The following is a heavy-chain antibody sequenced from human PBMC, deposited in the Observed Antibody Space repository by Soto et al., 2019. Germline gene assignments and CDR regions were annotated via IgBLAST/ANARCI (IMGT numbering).Heavy chain of an antibody. CDR3: AHGYVQLLATFHYFDS. Sequence: SGPTLVNPTQTLTLTCTFSGFSITGNGEGVGWIRQPPGEALEWLALIYWADDKRYSPSLRNRLTITLDNSKDQVILTMTDMGPADTATYYCAHGYVQLLATFHYFDSWGQGTQVTVSS. V-gene: IGHV2-5*02. CDR1: GFSITGNGEG. J-gene: IGHJ4*02. D-gene: IGHD2-2*01. CDR2: IYWADDK.